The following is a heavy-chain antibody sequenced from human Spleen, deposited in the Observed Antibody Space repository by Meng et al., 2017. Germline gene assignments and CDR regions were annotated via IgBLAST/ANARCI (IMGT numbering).Heavy chain of an antibody. CDR1: GFTFKGHG. CDR3: ARGPVAAYDY. J-gene: IGHJ4*02. V-gene: IGHV3-23*04. CDR2: ITSSGGTT. Sequence: VRLVESGGGVVQPGRSLRLSCAASGFTFKGHGMHWVRQAPGKGLEWVSGITSSGGTTGHADSVKGRFTISRDNSKNTLYLQMNSLRAEDTALYYCARGPVAAYDYWGQGTLVTVSS. D-gene: IGHD6-25*01.